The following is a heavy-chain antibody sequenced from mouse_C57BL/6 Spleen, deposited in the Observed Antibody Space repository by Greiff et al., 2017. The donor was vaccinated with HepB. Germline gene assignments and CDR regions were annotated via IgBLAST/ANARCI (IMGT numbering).Heavy chain of an antibody. V-gene: IGHV1-52*01. J-gene: IGHJ1*03. CDR3: ARDGSSGWYFDV. CDR1: GYTFTSYR. Sequence: QVQLQQPGAELVRPGSSVKLSCKASGYTFTSYRMHWVKQRPIQGLEWIGNIDPSDSETHYNQKFKDKATLTVDKSSSTAYMQLSSLTSEDSAVYYCARDGSSGWYFDVWGTGTTVTVSS. D-gene: IGHD1-1*01. CDR2: IDPSDSET.